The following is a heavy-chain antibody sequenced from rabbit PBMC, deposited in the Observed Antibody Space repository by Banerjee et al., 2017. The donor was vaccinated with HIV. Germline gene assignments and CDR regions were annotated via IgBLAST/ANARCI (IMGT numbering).Heavy chain of an antibody. CDR1: GFSFSSNYY. J-gene: IGHJ3*01. CDR3: ARGGSDGYVFSL. Sequence: QSLEESGGDLVKPGASLTLTCTASGFSFSSNYYICWVRQAPGKGLEWIACIDVGSSGSTYYASWAKGRFSISKTSSTTVTLQMTSLTAADTATYFCARGGSDGYVFSLWGQGTLVTVS. V-gene: IGHV1S40*01. CDR2: IDVGSSGST. D-gene: IGHD6-1*01.